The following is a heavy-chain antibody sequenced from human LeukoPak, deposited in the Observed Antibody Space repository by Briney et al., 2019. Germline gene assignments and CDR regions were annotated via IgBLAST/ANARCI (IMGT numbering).Heavy chain of an antibody. Sequence: GGSLRLSCAAYGFTFSSYSMNWVRQAPGKGLEWVSYISSSSSTIYYADSVKGRFTISRDNAKNTVYLQMSSLRDEDAAVYYCARGATASFDPWGQGTLVSVSS. D-gene: IGHD5-12*01. CDR2: ISSSSSTI. CDR3: ARGATASFDP. CDR1: GFTFSSYS. J-gene: IGHJ5*02. V-gene: IGHV3-48*02.